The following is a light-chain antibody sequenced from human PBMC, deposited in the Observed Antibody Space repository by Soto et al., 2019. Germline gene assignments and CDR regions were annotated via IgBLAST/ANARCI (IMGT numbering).Light chain of an antibody. V-gene: IGKV3-15*01. Sequence: EIVMTQSPATLSVSPGERATLSCRASQSVSSNLAWYQQKPGQAPRLLTYGASTRATGIPARFSGSGSGTEFTLTISSLQSEDFAIYYCQQYNNWTFGQGTKVDIK. J-gene: IGKJ1*01. CDR2: GAS. CDR1: QSVSSN. CDR3: QQYNNWT.